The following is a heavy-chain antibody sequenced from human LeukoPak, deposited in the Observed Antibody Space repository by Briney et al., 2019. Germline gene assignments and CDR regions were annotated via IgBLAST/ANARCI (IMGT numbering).Heavy chain of an antibody. CDR3: ARLEQWLAHFDY. D-gene: IGHD6-19*01. CDR2: IYYSGST. J-gene: IGHJ4*02. V-gene: IGHV4-39*01. CDR1: GGSISSSSYY. Sequence: PSETLSLTCTVSGGSISSSSYYWGWIRQPPGKGLEWIGSIYYSGSTYYNPSLKSRVTISVDTSKNQFSLKLSSVTAADMAVYYCARLEQWLAHFDYWGQGTLVTVSS.